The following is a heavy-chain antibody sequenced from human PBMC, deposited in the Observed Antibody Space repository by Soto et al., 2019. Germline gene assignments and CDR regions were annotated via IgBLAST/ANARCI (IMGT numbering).Heavy chain of an antibody. V-gene: IGHV1-46*01. Sequence: QVQLVQSGAEVKKPGASVKVSCKSDGYTFTSYYMHWVRQAPGQGLEWMGIINPGDGSTSYPQKFQGRVTMTRDTSTSTVYMELSSLRSEDTAVYYCARSYVQSRPIDSWGQGTQVTVSS. D-gene: IGHD3-10*02. J-gene: IGHJ4*02. CDR2: INPGDGST. CDR3: ARSYVQSRPIDS. CDR1: GYTFTSYY.